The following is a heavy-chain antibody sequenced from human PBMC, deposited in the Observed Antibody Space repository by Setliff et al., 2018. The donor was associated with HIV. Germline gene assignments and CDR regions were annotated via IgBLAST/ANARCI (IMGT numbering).Heavy chain of an antibody. D-gene: IGHD2-21*01. V-gene: IGHV1-18*01. CDR1: GYTFTTYV. Sequence: ASVKVSCKPSGYTFTTYVLSWVRQAPEQGLEWMGWISTYSEETSPSQNLQGRLTMTTDTSTGTAYMELRSPKSDDRAGYYCAGDVDHLIDVWGQGTTVTVSS. CDR3: AGDVDHLIDV. J-gene: IGHJ6*02. CDR2: ISTYSEET.